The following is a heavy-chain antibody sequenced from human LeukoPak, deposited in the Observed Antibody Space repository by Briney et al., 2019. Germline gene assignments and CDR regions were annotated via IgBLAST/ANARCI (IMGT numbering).Heavy chain of an antibody. CDR3: ARSMVLGSGWQREGNWFDP. Sequence: PSETLSLTCTVSGGSISSYYWSWIRQPAGKGLEWIGRIYTSGSTNYNPSLKSRVTMSVDTSKNQFSLKLSSVTAADTAVYYCARSMVLGSGWQREGNWFDPWGQGTLVTVSS. D-gene: IGHD6-19*01. CDR1: GGSISSYY. V-gene: IGHV4-4*07. CDR2: IYTSGST. J-gene: IGHJ5*02.